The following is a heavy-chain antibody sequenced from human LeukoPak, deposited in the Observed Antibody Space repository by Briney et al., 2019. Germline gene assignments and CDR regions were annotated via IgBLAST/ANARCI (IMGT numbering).Heavy chain of an antibody. D-gene: IGHD6-6*01. CDR2: ISDSGGST. CDR1: GITFSSYA. V-gene: IGHV3-23*01. J-gene: IGHJ4*02. CDR3: ANRLSSSSHFDY. Sequence: PGGSLRLSCAASGITFSSYAMSWVRQAPGRGLEWVSAISDSGGSTYYADSVKGRFTISRDNSKNTLYLQMNSLRAEDTAVYYCANRLSSSSHFDYWGQGTLVTVSS.